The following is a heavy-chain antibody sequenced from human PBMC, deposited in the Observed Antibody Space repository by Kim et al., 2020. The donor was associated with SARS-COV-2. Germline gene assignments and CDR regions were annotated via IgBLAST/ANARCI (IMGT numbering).Heavy chain of an antibody. V-gene: IGHV3-53*01. CDR2: IYSGGST. CDR3: ARDPEPYYGLGSTPIL. J-gene: IGHJ4*02. CDR1: GFTVSSNY. D-gene: IGHD3-10*01. Sequence: GGSLRLSCAASGFTVSSNYMSWVRQAPGKGLEWVSVIYSGGSTYYADSVKGRFTISRDNSKNTLYLQMNSLRAEDTAVYYCARDPEPYYGLGSTPILWGQGTLVTVSS.